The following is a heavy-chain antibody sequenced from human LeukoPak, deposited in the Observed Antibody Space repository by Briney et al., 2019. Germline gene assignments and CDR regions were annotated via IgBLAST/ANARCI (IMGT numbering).Heavy chain of an antibody. CDR3: ARGGDGWYREINWFDP. D-gene: IGHD6-19*01. CDR1: SGSISSSY. J-gene: IGHJ5*02. CDR2: IYSSGST. Sequence: SETLSLTCTVSSGSISSSYWNWIRQPAGKGLEWIGRIYSSGSTNYNPSLKSRVSMSMDTSKNHFSLKLTSVTAADTAVYYCARGGDGWYREINWFDPWGQGTLVTVSS. V-gene: IGHV4-4*07.